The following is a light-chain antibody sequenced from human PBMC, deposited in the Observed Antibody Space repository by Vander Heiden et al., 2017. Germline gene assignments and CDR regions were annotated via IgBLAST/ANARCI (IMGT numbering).Light chain of an antibody. V-gene: IGKV3-15*01. CDR3: HRDNSWRYT. CDR1: QSVSSN. J-gene: IGKJ2*01. CDR2: GAS. Sequence: EIVMTQSPATLSRSPGDRPNLSCRASQSVSSNLAWYQQKSGQAPRLLIYGASTRETGIPARFSGSGSGTEFTLTISSLQSEDFAVYYCHRDNSWRYTFDYGIRLEMK.